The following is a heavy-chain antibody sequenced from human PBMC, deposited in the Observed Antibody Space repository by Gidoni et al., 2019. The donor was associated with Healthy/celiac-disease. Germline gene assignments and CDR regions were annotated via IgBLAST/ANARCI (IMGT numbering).Heavy chain of an antibody. CDR1: GGSISSYY. CDR2: IYYSGST. D-gene: IGHD1-26*01. Sequence: QVQLQESGPGLVKPSETLSPTCTVSGGSISSYYWSWIRQPPGKGLEWIGYIYYSGSTNYNPSLKSRVTISVDTSKNQFSLKLSSVTAADTAVYYCARGTVGGFDYWGQGTLATVSS. J-gene: IGHJ4*02. CDR3: ARGTVGGFDY. V-gene: IGHV4-59*01.